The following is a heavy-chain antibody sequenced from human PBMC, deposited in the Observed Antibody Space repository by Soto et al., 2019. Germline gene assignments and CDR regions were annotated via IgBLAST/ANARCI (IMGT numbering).Heavy chain of an antibody. CDR2: ISYDGSNK. Sequence: QVQLVESGGGVVQPGRSLRLSCAASGFTFSRYGMHWVRQAPGKGLEWVAVISYDGSNKCYADSVKGRFTISRDNSKNTLYLQMNSLRAEDTAVYYCAKGLGVYYYYYGMDVWGQGTTVTVSS. J-gene: IGHJ6*02. CDR3: AKGLGVYYYYYGMDV. V-gene: IGHV3-30*18. CDR1: GFTFSRYG. D-gene: IGHD3-10*01.